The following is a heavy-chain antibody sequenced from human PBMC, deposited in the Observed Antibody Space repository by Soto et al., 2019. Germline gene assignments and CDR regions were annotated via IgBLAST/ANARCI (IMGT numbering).Heavy chain of an antibody. V-gene: IGHV4-59*01. CDR1: VASITQYY. J-gene: IGHJ6*02. Sequence: SETLSLTCTVSVASITQYYWNWIRQSPGKGLEWIGYIYHSGSTNYNPSLKSRVTISVDTSKNQFSLKLSSVTAADTAVYYCARGRGDGYNYYYYYGMDVWGQGTTVT. D-gene: IGHD3-10*01. CDR3: ARGRGDGYNYYYYYGMDV. CDR2: IYHSGST.